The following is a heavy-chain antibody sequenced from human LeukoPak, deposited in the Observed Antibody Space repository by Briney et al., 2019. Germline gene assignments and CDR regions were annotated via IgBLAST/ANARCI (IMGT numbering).Heavy chain of an antibody. V-gene: IGHV4-39*07. Sequence: SETLSLTCTVSGGSISSSSYYWGWIRQPPGKGLEWIGSIYYSGSTYYNPSPKSRVTISVDTSKNQFSLKLSSVTAADTAVYYCARDPNSSSSEAVDYWGQGTLVTVSS. J-gene: IGHJ4*02. CDR1: GGSISSSSYY. CDR3: ARDPNSSSSEAVDY. CDR2: IYYSGST. D-gene: IGHD6-6*01.